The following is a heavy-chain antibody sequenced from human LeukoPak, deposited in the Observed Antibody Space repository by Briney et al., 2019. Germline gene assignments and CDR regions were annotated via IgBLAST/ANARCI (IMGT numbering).Heavy chain of an antibody. D-gene: IGHD4-11*01. CDR3: ARVTDSLDY. Sequence: PSETLSLTXIVSGGSISDFYWSWVRQSAGKGLEYIGRIYSSGSTNYNPSLKSRVAMSVDTSKNQFSLNLRSLTAADTAVYYCARVTDSLDYWGQGTLVTVSS. CDR1: GGSISDFY. J-gene: IGHJ4*02. CDR2: IYSSGST. V-gene: IGHV4-4*07.